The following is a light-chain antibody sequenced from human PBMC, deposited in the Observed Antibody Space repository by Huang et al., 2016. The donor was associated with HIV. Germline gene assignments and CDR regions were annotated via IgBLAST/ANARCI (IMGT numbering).Light chain of an antibody. CDR3: HQYNNWLLS. CDR1: RSVSTN. CDR2: WSS. J-gene: IGKJ4*01. Sequence: EIVMTQSPATLSVSPGQRVTLSCRANRSVSTNLAWYQQRHGQAPRLLIYWSSTRAPGIPARFSGSGSGTDFSLTISSLQSEDFVLYYCHQYNNWLLSFGGGTRV. V-gene: IGKV3-15*01.